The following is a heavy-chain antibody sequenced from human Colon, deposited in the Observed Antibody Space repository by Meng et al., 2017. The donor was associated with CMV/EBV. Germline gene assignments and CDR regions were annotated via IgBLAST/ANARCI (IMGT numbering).Heavy chain of an antibody. CDR3: VASSVIAPFY. D-gene: IGHD3-16*02. J-gene: IGHJ4*02. V-gene: IGHV3-11*04. CDR2: ITDTGSLI. CDR1: GFTFSVYY. Sequence: GESLKISCAASGFTFSVYYMGWIRQSPGKGLEWLSYITDTGSLIYYADSVRGRFTISRDNARNSLYLQMNSLRAEDAGLYYCVASSVIAPFYWGQGTLVTVSS.